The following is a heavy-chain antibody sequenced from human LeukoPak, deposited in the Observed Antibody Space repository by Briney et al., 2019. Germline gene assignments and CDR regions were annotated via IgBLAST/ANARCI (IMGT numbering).Heavy chain of an antibody. V-gene: IGHV1-18*01. Sequence: ASVKVSCKASGYSFTNYGIIWVRQAPGQGLEWMGWISPYNGSAKYSERVQGRATLTADTSTNTAYMEIRSLRFDDTAMYYCARSHSGSLRAPFDLWGQGTLVTVSS. D-gene: IGHD3-22*01. CDR1: GYSFTNYG. J-gene: IGHJ4*02. CDR3: ARSHSGSLRAPFDL. CDR2: ISPYNGSA.